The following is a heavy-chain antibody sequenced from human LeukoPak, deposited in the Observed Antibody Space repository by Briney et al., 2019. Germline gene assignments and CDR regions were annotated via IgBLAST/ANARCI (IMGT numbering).Heavy chain of an antibody. D-gene: IGHD6-19*01. CDR2: IYTSGST. CDR1: GYSISGGYY. Sequence: SETLSLTCTVSGYSISGGYYWGWIRQPAGKGLEWIGRIYTSGSTNYNPSLKSRVTMSVDTSKNQFSLKLSSVTAADTAVYYCARDRLGSGWYLDAFDIWGQGTMVTVSS. V-gene: IGHV4-4*07. J-gene: IGHJ3*02. CDR3: ARDRLGSGWYLDAFDI.